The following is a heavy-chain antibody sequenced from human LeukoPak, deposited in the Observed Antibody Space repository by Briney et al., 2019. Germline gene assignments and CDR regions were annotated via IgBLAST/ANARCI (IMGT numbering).Heavy chain of an antibody. CDR3: ARLIDCGDCRY. V-gene: IGHV3-53*01. CDR2: IYSGGST. CDR1: GFTVSSNY. Sequence: GGSLRLSCAASGFTVSSNYMSWVRQAPGKGLEWVSVIYSGGSTYYADYVKGRFTISRDNSKNTLYLQMNSLRAEDTAVYYCARLIDCGDCRYWGQGTLVTVSS. J-gene: IGHJ4*02. D-gene: IGHD4-17*01.